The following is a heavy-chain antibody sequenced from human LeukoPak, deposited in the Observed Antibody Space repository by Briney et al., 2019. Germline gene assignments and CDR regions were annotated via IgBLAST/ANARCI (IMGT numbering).Heavy chain of an antibody. CDR1: GYSFTSYW. Sequence: GESLKISCKGSGYSFTSYWIGWVRQMPGKGLEWMGIIYPGDSDTRYSPSFQGQVTISADKSISTAYLQWSSLKASDTAMYYCARHSRGTSSVVGYYYYYGMDVWGQGTTVTVSS. J-gene: IGHJ6*02. V-gene: IGHV5-51*01. CDR2: IYPGDSDT. D-gene: IGHD2-2*01. CDR3: ARHSRGTSSVVGYYYYYGMDV.